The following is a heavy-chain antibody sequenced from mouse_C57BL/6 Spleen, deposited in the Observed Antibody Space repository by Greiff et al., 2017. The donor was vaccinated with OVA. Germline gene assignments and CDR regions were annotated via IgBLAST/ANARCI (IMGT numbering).Heavy chain of an antibody. CDR2: IRSKSNNYAT. D-gene: IGHD2-3*01. J-gene: IGHJ4*01. V-gene: IGHV10-1*01. CDR3: VRGLLRNYAMDY. Sequence: EVQRVESGGGLVQPKGSLKLSCAASGFSFNTYAMNWVRQAPGKGLEWVARIRSKSNNYATYYADSVKDRFTISRDDSESMLYLQMNNLKTEDTAMYYCVRGLLRNYAMDYWGQGTSVTVSS. CDR1: GFSFNTYA.